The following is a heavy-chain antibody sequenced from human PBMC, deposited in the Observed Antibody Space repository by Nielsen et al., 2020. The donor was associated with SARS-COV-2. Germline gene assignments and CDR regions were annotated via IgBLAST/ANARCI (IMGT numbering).Heavy chain of an antibody. CDR3: TTSSGSGSYFYYYYYGMDV. Sequence: GESLKTSCAASGFTFSNAWMSWVRQAPGKGLEWVGRIKSKTDGGTTDYAAPVKGRFTISRDDSKNTLYLQMNSLKTEDTAVYYCTTSSGSGSYFYYYYYGMDVWGQGTTVTVSS. V-gene: IGHV3-15*01. CDR1: GFTFSNAW. D-gene: IGHD3-10*01. CDR2: IKSKTDGGTT. J-gene: IGHJ6*02.